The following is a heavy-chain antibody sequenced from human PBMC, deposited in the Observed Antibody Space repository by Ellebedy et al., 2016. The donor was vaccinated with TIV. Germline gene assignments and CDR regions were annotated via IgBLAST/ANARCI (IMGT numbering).Heavy chain of an antibody. CDR1: GFTLRRYA. J-gene: IGHJ4*02. V-gene: IGHV3-23*01. Sequence: GESLKISCAASGFTLRRYAMTWVRQAPGKGLGWVSGIVGSGAQNYPDSVKGHFTIARYNSKRTVDLQLRSVRAKDPAVYFCAKDRTSGDGYWVFDSWGQGTMVSVSS. D-gene: IGHD2-21*02. CDR3: AKDRTSGDGYWVFDS. CDR2: IVGSGAQ.